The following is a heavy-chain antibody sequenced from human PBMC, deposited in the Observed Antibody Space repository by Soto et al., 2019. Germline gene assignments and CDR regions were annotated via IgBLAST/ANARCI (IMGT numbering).Heavy chain of an antibody. CDR2: INDDGSST. J-gene: IGHJ4*02. CDR1: GFTFSMYW. CDR3: TRGPRSTSTGTGAF. Sequence: GGSLRLSCAASGFTFSMYWMHWVRQVPAKGPEWVSRINDDGSSTNYADSVRGRFTISRDNAKNTLYLQMNDLRAEDTAVYYCTRGPRSTSTGTGAFWGQGTLVTVSS. V-gene: IGHV3-74*01. D-gene: IGHD1-1*01.